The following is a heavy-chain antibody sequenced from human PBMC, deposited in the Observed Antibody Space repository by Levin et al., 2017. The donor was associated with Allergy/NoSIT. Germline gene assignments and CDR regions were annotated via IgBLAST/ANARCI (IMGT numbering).Heavy chain of an antibody. D-gene: IGHD3-10*01. V-gene: IGHV3-43*01. Sequence: GGSLRLSCAASGFTFDDYTMHWVRQAPGKGLEWVSLISWDGGSTYYADSVKGRFTISRDNSKNSLYLQMNSLRTEDTALYYCAGVGFGELYGQFDYWGQGTLVTVSS. CDR2: ISWDGGST. CDR3: AGVGFGELYGQFDY. CDR1: GFTFDDYT. J-gene: IGHJ4*02.